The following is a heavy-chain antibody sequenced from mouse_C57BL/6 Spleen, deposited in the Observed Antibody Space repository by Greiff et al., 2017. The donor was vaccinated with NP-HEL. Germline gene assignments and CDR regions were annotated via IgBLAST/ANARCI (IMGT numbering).Heavy chain of an antibody. J-gene: IGHJ4*01. V-gene: IGHV1-69*01. CDR1: GYTFTSYW. Sequence: QVQLQQSGAELVMPGASVKLSCKASGYTFTSYWMHWVKQRPGQGLEWIGEIDPSDSYTNYNQKFKGKSTLTVDKSSSTAYMQLSSLTSEDSAVYYCARSDLYAMDYWGQGTSVTVSS. CDR2: IDPSDSYT. CDR3: ARSDLYAMDY.